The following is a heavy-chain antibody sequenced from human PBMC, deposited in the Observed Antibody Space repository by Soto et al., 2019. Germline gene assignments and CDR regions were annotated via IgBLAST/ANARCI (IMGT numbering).Heavy chain of an antibody. CDR2: INPILSMS. J-gene: IGHJ4*02. CDR1: GDTFTFYS. Sequence: QVQLVQSGAEVKRPGSSVKVSCKASGDTFTFYSINWVRQAPGLGLEWMGRINPILSMSNYAQRFQGRVTMTAHTSTSTAYMELSSLRSEDTAIYYCASSYGSGYRAFDYWGQGALVTVSS. CDR3: ASSYGSGYRAFDY. D-gene: IGHD3-10*01. V-gene: IGHV1-69*02.